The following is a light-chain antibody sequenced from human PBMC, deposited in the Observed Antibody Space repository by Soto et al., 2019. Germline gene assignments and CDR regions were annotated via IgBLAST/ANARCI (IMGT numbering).Light chain of an antibody. CDR1: QSVSSN. CDR3: QQDNNWPWT. V-gene: IGKV3-15*01. Sequence: EMVVKQSPPTLPVSHRERARLYCWASQSVSSNLAWYQQKPGQAPRLLIYGASTRATGIPARFSGSGSGTEFTLTISSLQSEDFAVYYCQQDNNWPWTFGQGSKVAIK. CDR2: GAS. J-gene: IGKJ1*01.